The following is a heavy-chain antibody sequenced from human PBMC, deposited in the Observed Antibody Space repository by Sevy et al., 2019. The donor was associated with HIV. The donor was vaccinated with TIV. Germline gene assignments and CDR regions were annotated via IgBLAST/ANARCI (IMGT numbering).Heavy chain of an antibody. CDR3: AKSPSSPGSSSTWATFDY. D-gene: IGHD6-13*01. J-gene: IGHJ4*02. V-gene: IGHV3-23*01. CDR2: ISASGGTT. CDR1: GFTFSNYA. Sequence: GGSLRLSCAASGFTFSNYAMSWVRQAPGKGLEWVSAISASGGTTFFADCVKGRFTTSRDNSKNTMYLQMNSMRVDDTAVYYCAKSPSSPGSSSTWATFDYWGQGTLVTVSS.